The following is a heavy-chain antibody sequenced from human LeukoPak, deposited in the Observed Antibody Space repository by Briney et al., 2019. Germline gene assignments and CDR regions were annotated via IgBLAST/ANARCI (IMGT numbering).Heavy chain of an antibody. CDR2: INHSGGT. CDR1: GGSFSGYY. CDR3: ARDRSVGVLPAPPFDF. Sequence: SETLSLTCAVYGGSFSGYYWSWIRQPPGKGLEWIGEINHSGGTNYNPSLKSRLTISADTSKNQFSLTLTSVTAADTAVYYCARDRSVGVLPAPPFDFWGQGTLVTVSS. J-gene: IGHJ4*02. V-gene: IGHV4-34*01. D-gene: IGHD6-6*01.